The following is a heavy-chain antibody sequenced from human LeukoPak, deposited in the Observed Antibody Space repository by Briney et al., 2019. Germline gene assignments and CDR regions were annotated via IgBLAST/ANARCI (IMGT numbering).Heavy chain of an antibody. CDR1: GGSISSSSYY. D-gene: IGHD6-13*01. Sequence: SETLSLTCTVSGGSISSSSYYWGWIRQPPGKGLEWIGSIYYSGSTYYNPSLKSRVTISVDTSKNQFSLKLSSVTAADTAVYYCARGSSSWYSPVGYWGQGTLVTVSS. CDR3: ARGSSSWYSPVGY. CDR2: IYYSGST. V-gene: IGHV4-39*07. J-gene: IGHJ4*02.